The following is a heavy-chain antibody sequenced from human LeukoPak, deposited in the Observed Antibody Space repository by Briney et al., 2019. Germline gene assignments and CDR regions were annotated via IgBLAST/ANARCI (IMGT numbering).Heavy chain of an antibody. CDR2: ISGSGGST. Sequence: GGSLRLSCTASGFTFNNFAMSWVRQAPGKGLEWVSAISGSGGSTYYADSVKGRFTISRDNSKNTLYLQMNSLRAEDTAVYYCAKASDIVVVPAAIYFDYWGQGTLVTVSS. CDR1: GFTFNNFA. V-gene: IGHV3-23*01. CDR3: AKASDIVVVPAAIYFDY. D-gene: IGHD2-2*01. J-gene: IGHJ4*02.